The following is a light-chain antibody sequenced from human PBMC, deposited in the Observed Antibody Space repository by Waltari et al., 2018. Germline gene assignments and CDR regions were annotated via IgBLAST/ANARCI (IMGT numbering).Light chain of an antibody. V-gene: IGLV3-21*02. CDR1: NIESES. J-gene: IGLJ3*02. CDR2: DDR. Sequence: SIMLSQPPSMSVAPGQTARITCWGNNIESESVHWYQQKPGQAPLVVLYDDRARPSGIPRRFSGSNSGNKATLTISRVEAGDEADYYCQLWDTSNDRVVFGGGT. CDR3: QLWDTSNDRVV.